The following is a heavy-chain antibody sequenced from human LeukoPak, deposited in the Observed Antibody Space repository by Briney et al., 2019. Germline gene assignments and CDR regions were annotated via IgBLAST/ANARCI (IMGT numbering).Heavy chain of an antibody. D-gene: IGHD3-22*01. CDR2: INPNSGGT. CDR3: ARSYDSSGYSDY. Sequence: ASVKVSCRASGYXFTGYYIHWVRQAPGQGHEWMGWINPNSGGTNYAQKFQGRVTMTRDTSISTAYMELSRLRSDDTAVYYCARSYDSSGYSDYWGQGTLVTVSS. CDR1: GYXFTGYY. J-gene: IGHJ4*02. V-gene: IGHV1-2*02.